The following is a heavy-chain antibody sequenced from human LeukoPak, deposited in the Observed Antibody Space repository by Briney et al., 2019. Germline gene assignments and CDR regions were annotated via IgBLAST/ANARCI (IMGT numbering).Heavy chain of an antibody. Sequence: PGGSLRLSCAASGFTFSSYAMHWVRQAPGKGLEWVAVISYDGSNKYYADSVKGRFTISRDNSKNTLYLQMNSLRAEDTAVYYCARGSVVPAAMPDYWGQGTLVTVSS. J-gene: IGHJ4*02. CDR2: ISYDGSNK. D-gene: IGHD2-2*01. CDR3: ARGSVVPAAMPDY. V-gene: IGHV3-30-3*01. CDR1: GFTFSSYA.